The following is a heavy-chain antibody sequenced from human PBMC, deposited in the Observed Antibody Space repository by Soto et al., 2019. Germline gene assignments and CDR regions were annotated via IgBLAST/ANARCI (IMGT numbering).Heavy chain of an antibody. CDR1: GGSISSGGYY. V-gene: IGHV4-31*03. J-gene: IGHJ3*02. D-gene: IGHD4-17*01. CDR3: ARDLRPGDYAFDI. CDR2: IYYSGST. Sequence: SETLSLTCTVSGGSISSGGYYWSWIRQHPGKGLEWIGYIYYSGSTYYNPSLKSRVTISVDTSKNQFSLKLSSVTAADTAVYYCARDLRPGDYAFDIWGQGTMVTVSS.